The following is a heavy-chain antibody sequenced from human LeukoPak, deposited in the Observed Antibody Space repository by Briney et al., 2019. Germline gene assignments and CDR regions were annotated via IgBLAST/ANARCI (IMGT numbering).Heavy chain of an antibody. CDR3: AREGGPYRPLDY. V-gene: IGHV4-61*01. CDR2: MYYSQST. J-gene: IGHJ4*02. Sequence: SETLSLTCTVSGGSVSSGSDDWSWIPQPPGKGLDGIGYMYYSQSTNYNPSVKSRVTISVETSTKQFYLKLSSVTAPDTAVYYCAREGGPYRPLDYPGQGTLVTVSS. CDR1: GGSVSSGSDD.